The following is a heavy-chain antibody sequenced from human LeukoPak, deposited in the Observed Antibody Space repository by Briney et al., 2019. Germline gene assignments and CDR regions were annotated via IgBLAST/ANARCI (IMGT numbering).Heavy chain of an antibody. CDR3: AIGYCSSTSCSQRPNWFDP. V-gene: IGHV1-46*03. CDR2: INPSGGST. J-gene: IGHJ5*02. CDR1: GYTFTSYY. Sequence: ASVKVSCKASGYTFTSYYMHWVRQAPGQGLEWMGIINPSGGSTSYAQKFQGRVTMTRDTSTSTVYMELSSMRSEDTAVYYCAIGYCSSTSCSQRPNWFDPWGQGTLVTVSS. D-gene: IGHD2-2*01.